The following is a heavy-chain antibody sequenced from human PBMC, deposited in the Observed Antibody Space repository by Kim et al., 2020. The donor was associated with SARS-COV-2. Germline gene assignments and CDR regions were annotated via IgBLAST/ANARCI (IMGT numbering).Heavy chain of an antibody. CDR3: ASPNWGLDYYGMDV. J-gene: IGHJ6*02. V-gene: IGHV4-34*01. Sequence: SETLSLTCAVYGGSFSGYYWSWIRQPPGKGLEWIGEINHSGSTNYNPSLKSRVTISVDTSKNQFSLKLSSVTAADTAVYYCASPNWGLDYYGMDVWGQGTTVTVSS. CDR2: INHSGST. CDR1: GGSFSGYY. D-gene: IGHD7-27*01.